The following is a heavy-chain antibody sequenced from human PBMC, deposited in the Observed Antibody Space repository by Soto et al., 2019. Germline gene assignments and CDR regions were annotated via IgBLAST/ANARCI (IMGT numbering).Heavy chain of an antibody. CDR3: ARDPMGVAATRYYYYYGMDV. CDR1: GFTFSSYA. D-gene: IGHD2-15*01. CDR2: ISYDGSNK. Sequence: GGSLRLSCAASGFTFSSYAMHWVRQAPGKGLEWVAVISYDGSNKYYADSVKGRFTISRDNSKNTLYLQMNSLRAEDTAVYYCARDPMGVAATRYYYYYGMDVWGQGTTVTVSS. J-gene: IGHJ6*02. V-gene: IGHV3-30-3*01.